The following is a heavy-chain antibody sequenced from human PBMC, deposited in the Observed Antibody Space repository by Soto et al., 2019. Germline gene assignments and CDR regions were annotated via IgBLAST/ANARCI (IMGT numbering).Heavy chain of an antibody. J-gene: IGHJ4*02. CDR2: ISFDGKKH. V-gene: IGHV3-30*04. D-gene: IGHD3-16*01. CDR1: GFIFSNYA. Sequence: QVRLVESGGGVDQPGKSLRLSCAASGFIFSNYAMHWVRQAPGKGLEWVALISFDGKKHFYADSVKGRFTVSRDDSKNMLFLETNSLRPDDTAVYYCARAWRGGGFYVYYFDYWSQGTLVPVSS. CDR3: ARAWRGGGFYVYYFDY.